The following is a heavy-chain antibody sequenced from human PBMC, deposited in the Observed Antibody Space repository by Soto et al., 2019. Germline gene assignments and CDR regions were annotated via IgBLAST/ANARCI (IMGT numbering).Heavy chain of an antibody. CDR3: ARGGQDFWSGPFDY. D-gene: IGHD3-3*01. CDR1: GGSISNYF. J-gene: IGHJ4*02. Sequence: SETLSLTXTVSGGSISNYFCNWIRQPAGKGLEWIGRIDNSGSTNYNPSLKSRITMSADTSRNQFSLKLNSVTAADTAVYYCARGGQDFWSGPFDYWGQGALVTVSS. CDR2: IDNSGST. V-gene: IGHV4-4*07.